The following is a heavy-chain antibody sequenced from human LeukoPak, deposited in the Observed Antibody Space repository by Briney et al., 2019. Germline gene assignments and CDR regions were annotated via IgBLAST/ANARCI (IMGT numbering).Heavy chain of an antibody. CDR2: INHSGST. V-gene: IGHV4-34*01. CDR1: GFPFSTYW. CDR3: ARWGGMNDAFDI. D-gene: IGHD3-16*01. Sequence: GSLRLSCAASGFPFSTYWMSWVRQAPGKGPEWIGEINHSGSTNYNPSLKSRVTISVDTSKNQFSLKLSSVTAADTAVYYCARWGGMNDAFDIWGQGTMVTVSS. J-gene: IGHJ3*02.